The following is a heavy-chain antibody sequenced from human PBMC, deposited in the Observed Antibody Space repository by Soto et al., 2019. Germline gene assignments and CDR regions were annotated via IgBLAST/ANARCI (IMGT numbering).Heavy chain of an antibody. V-gene: IGHV3-48*01. CDR3: ARDPVPSSSTGFDY. D-gene: IGHD6-19*01. J-gene: IGHJ4*02. CDR2: ISGSSSSTI. CDR1: GFTFTTYA. Sequence: GGSLRLSCAASGFTFTTYAMSWVRQAPGKGLEWVSAISGSSSSTIYYADSVKGRFTISRDNAKNSLYLQMNSLRAEDTAVYYCARDPVPSSSTGFDYWGQGTLVTVSS.